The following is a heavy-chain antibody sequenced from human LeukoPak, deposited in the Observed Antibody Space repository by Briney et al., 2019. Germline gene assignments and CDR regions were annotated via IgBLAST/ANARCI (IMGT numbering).Heavy chain of an antibody. V-gene: IGHV1-2*04. Sequence: GASVKVSCKASGYTFTGYYMHWVRQAPGQGLEWMGWINPNSGGTNYAQKFQGWVTMTRDTSISTAYMELSRLRSDDTAVYYCARDSKAYDSSGFDYWGQGTLVTVSS. CDR3: ARDSKAYDSSGFDY. D-gene: IGHD3-22*01. CDR1: GYTFTGYY. J-gene: IGHJ4*02. CDR2: INPNSGGT.